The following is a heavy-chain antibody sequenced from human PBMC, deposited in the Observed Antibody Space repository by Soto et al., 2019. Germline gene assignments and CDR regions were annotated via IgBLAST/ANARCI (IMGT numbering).Heavy chain of an antibody. V-gene: IGHV3-23*01. J-gene: IGHJ3*02. CDR3: AKDATSYGGNPNDAFDI. D-gene: IGHD4-17*01. CDR1: GFTFSSYA. CDR2: ISGSGGST. Sequence: PGGSLRLSCAASGFTFSSYAMRWVRQAPGKGLEWVSAISGSGGSTYYADSVKGRFTISRDNSKNTLYLQMNSLRAEDTAVYYCAKDATSYGGNPNDAFDIWGQGTMVTVSS.